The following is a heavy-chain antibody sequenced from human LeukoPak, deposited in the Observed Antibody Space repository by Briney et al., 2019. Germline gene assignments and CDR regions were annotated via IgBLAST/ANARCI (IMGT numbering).Heavy chain of an antibody. CDR1: GFIFDDYA. CDR3: AKDLRYSGSYLFDC. CDR2: IGWNGASI. Sequence: RPGGSLRLSCAASGFIFDDYATHWVRHAPGKGLEWVSGIGWNGASIDYADSVKGRFTISRDNAKNSLYLQMNSLRDEDTALYYCAKDLRYSGSYLFDCWGQGTLVTVSS. V-gene: IGHV3-9*01. J-gene: IGHJ4*02. D-gene: IGHD1-26*01.